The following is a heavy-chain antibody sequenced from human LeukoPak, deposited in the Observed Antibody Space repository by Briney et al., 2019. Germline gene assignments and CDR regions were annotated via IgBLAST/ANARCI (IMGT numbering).Heavy chain of an antibody. Sequence: SGGSLRLSCAASGFTFSNFGMSWVRQAPGKGLEWVSSISGSGASPYYADSVKGRFSISRDNSKNALYLQMNSLRAEDTAVYYCAKAPTRLLWFGELSTPSFDYWGQGTLVTVSS. J-gene: IGHJ4*02. CDR1: GFTFSNFG. V-gene: IGHV3-23*01. D-gene: IGHD3-10*01. CDR2: ISGSGASP. CDR3: AKAPTRLLWFGELSTPSFDY.